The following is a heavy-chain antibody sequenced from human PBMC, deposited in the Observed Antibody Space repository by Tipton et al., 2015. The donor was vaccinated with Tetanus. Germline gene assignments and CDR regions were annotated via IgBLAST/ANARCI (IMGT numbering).Heavy chain of an antibody. CDR1: GGSVSSGSYY. J-gene: IGHJ4*02. CDR2: IYYSGST. Sequence: TLSLTCTVSGGSVSSGSYYWSWIRQPPGKGLEWIGYIYYSGSTNYNPSLKSRVTISVDTSKNQFSLKLSSVTAADTAVYYCASAQLDYDFWSGYYFLSTPLDYWGQGTLVTVSS. D-gene: IGHD3-3*01. CDR3: ASAQLDYDFWSGYYFLSTPLDY. V-gene: IGHV4-61*01.